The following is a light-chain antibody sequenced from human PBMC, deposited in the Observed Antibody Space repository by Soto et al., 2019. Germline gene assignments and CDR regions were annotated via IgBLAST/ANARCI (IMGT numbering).Light chain of an antibody. J-gene: IGKJ1*01. CDR3: QQYNSYPWT. CDR1: QSISSW. CDR2: KAS. Sequence: DIQMTQSPSTLSASVGDRVTITWRASQSISSWLAWYQQKPGKAPKLLIYKASSLESGVPSRFSGSGSGTEFTLTISSLQPDDFATYYCQQYNSYPWTFGQGTKVDNK. V-gene: IGKV1-5*03.